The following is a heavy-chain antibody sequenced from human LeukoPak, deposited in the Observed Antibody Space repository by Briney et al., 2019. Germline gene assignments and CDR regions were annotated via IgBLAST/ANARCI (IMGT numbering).Heavy chain of an antibody. Sequence: SETLSLTCAVYGGSFSGYYWSWIRQPPGKGLEWIGEINHSGSTNYNPSLKSRVTISVDTSENQFSLKLSSVTAADTAVYYCARGHSDLDYWGQGTLVTVSS. V-gene: IGHV4-34*01. CDR1: GGSFSGYY. CDR3: ARGHSDLDY. CDR2: INHSGST. J-gene: IGHJ4*02.